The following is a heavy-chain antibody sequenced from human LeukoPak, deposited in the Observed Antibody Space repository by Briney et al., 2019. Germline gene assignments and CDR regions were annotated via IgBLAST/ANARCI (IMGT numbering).Heavy chain of an antibody. CDR2: IKEDGSEK. CDR1: GFTFNRDW. J-gene: IGHJ6*02. CDR3: ARGGRWLVGDYYGMDV. Sequence: GGSLRLSCAASGFTFNRDWTAWVRQAPGKGLEWVANIKEDGSEKNYMDSVKGRFTISRDNAVNSVYLQMNDLRAEDTAVYYCARGGRWLVGDYYGMDVWGQGTTVTVSS. D-gene: IGHD6-19*01. V-gene: IGHV3-7*03.